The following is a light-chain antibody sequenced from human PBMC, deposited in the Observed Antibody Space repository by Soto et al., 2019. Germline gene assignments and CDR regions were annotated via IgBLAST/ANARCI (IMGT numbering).Light chain of an antibody. Sequence: QSVLTQPPSVSGAPGHRFTISSTESSSNIGAGYDVHWYQQRPGTAPKLLIFGNINRPSGVPDRFSGSKSGTSASLAITGLQAEDEGDYYCQSYDSTLSARYVFGTGTKVTVL. CDR3: QSYDSTLSARYV. J-gene: IGLJ1*01. V-gene: IGLV1-40*01. CDR1: SSNIGAGYD. CDR2: GNI.